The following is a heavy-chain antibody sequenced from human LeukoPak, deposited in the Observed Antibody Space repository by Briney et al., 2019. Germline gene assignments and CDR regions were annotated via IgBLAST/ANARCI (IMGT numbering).Heavy chain of an antibody. D-gene: IGHD3-22*01. Sequence: SETLSLTCAVYGGSFSGYYWSWIRQPPGKGLEWIGEINHSGSTNYNPSLKSRVTISVDTSKNQFSLKLSSVTAADTAVYYCARGRRYYDSSGYSATGLDYWGQGTLVTVSS. CDR2: INHSGST. CDR1: GGSFSGYY. CDR3: ARGRRYYDSSGYSATGLDY. J-gene: IGHJ4*02. V-gene: IGHV4-34*01.